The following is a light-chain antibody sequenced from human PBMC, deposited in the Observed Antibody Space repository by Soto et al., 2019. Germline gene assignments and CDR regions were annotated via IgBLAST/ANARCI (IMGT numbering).Light chain of an antibody. Sequence: QSVLTQPPSASATPGQRVTISCSGSTSNIEKFYVYWYQQLPGTAPKLLVYRDNQRPSGVPDRFSCSKSGTSASLAISGLRSDDEADYYCAAWDDSLRGVVFGGGTKLTVL. CDR2: RDN. V-gene: IGLV1-47*01. CDR3: AAWDDSLRGVV. CDR1: TSNIEKFY. J-gene: IGLJ2*01.